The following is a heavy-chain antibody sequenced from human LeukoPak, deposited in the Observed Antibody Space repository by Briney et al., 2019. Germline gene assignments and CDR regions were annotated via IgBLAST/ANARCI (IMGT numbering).Heavy chain of an antibody. Sequence: GGSLRLSCAASGFTFSSYSVNWVRQAPGKGLEWVSSISSSSSYIYYADSVKGRFTISRDNAKNSLYLQMNSLRAEDTAVYYCAREPQLGTSYDAFDIWGQGTMVTVSS. CDR1: GFTFSSYS. CDR2: ISSSSSYI. D-gene: IGHD6-13*01. J-gene: IGHJ3*02. V-gene: IGHV3-21*01. CDR3: AREPQLGTSYDAFDI.